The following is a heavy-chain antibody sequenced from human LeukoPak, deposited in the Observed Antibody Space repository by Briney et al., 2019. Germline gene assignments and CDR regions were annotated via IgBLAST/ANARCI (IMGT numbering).Heavy chain of an antibody. D-gene: IGHD6-19*01. Sequence: GASVKVSCKASGYTFTSYGISWVRQAPGQGLEWMGWISAYNGNTNYAQKLQGRVTMTTDTSTSTAYMELRSLRSDDTAVYYCARTPGSGVAVAGTLLGYWGQGTLVTVSS. CDR3: ARTPGSGVAVAGTLLGY. J-gene: IGHJ4*02. CDR1: GYTFTSYG. V-gene: IGHV1-18*01. CDR2: ISAYNGNT.